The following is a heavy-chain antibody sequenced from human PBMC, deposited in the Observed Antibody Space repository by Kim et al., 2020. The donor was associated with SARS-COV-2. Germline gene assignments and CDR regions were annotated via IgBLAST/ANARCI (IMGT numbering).Heavy chain of an antibody. D-gene: IGHD3-10*01. J-gene: IGHJ4*02. V-gene: IGHV3-23*01. CDR1: GFTFSSYA. Sequence: GGSLRLSCAASGFTFSSYAMSWVRQAPGKGLEWVSAISGSGGSTYYADSVKGRFTISRDNSKNTLYLQMNSLRAEDTAVYYCAKEPQERDITMVRGGNGYWGQGTLVTVSS. CDR2: ISGSGGST. CDR3: AKEPQERDITMVRGGNGY.